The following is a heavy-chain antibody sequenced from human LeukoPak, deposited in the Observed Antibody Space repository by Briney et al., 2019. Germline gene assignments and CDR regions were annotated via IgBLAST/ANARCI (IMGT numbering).Heavy chain of an antibody. CDR2: ISTSGSTI. V-gene: IGHV3-48*03. CDR1: GFTFSSYE. Sequence: GGSLRLSCAASGFTFSSYEMNWVRQAPGKGLGWVSCISTSGSTIYYADATKGRFTISRDNSKNTLYLQMNSLRAEDTAVYYCAKDRSPTAWGQGTLVTVSS. J-gene: IGHJ5*02. CDR3: AKDRSPTA. D-gene: IGHD4-17*01.